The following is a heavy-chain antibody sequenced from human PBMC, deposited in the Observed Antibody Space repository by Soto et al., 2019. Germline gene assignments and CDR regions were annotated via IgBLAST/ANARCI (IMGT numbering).Heavy chain of an antibody. Sequence: QVQLQQWGAGLLKPSETLSLTCAVYGGSFSGYYRSWIRQPPGKGLEWIGEINHSGSTNYNPSLKSRVTISVDTSKNQFSLKLSSVTAADTAVYYCARVGGCSGGSCYWLDPWGQGTLVTVSS. D-gene: IGHD2-15*01. CDR2: INHSGST. CDR3: ARVGGCSGGSCYWLDP. J-gene: IGHJ5*02. CDR1: GGSFSGYY. V-gene: IGHV4-34*01.